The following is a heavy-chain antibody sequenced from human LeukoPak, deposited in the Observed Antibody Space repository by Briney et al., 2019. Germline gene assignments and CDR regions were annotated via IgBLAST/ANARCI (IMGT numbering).Heavy chain of an antibody. D-gene: IGHD1-26*01. V-gene: IGHV3-23*01. Sequence: AGSRRLSCAASGFTVSSHAMSWVRQVPRKVLEWVSATSGIGGSTYYADSVKGRLTTSRDNCKNTMYLQMNSPRAEDTAVYYCATFRWELGYRGQGTLVTVSS. CDR1: GFTVSSHA. CDR3: ATFRWELGY. J-gene: IGHJ4*02. CDR2: TSGIGGST.